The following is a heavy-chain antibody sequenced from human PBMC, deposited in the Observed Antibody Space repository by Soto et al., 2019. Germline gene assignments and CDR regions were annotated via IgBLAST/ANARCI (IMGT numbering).Heavy chain of an antibody. Sequence: QVQLVESGGGVVQPGRSLRLSCAASGFTFSSYGMHWVRQAPGKGLEWVAVISYDGSNKYYADSVKGRFTISRDNSKNTLYLQMNSLRAEDTAVYYCAKDLYYYDSSGYNQLAWGQGTLVTVSS. J-gene: IGHJ5*02. CDR3: AKDLYYYDSSGYNQLA. V-gene: IGHV3-30*18. D-gene: IGHD3-22*01. CDR2: ISYDGSNK. CDR1: GFTFSSYG.